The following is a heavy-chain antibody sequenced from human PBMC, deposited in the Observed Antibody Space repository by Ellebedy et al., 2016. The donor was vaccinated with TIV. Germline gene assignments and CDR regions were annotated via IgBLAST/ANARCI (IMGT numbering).Heavy chain of an antibody. Sequence: GESLKISCKGSGYSFTSYWISWVRQMPGKGLEWMGRIDPSDSYTNYSPSFQGQVTISADKSISTAYLQWSSLKASDTAMYYCARQAWDIVVVPAAMLDYWGQGTLVTVSS. J-gene: IGHJ4*02. CDR1: GYSFTSYW. D-gene: IGHD2-2*01. CDR2: IDPSDSYT. CDR3: ARQAWDIVVVPAAMLDY. V-gene: IGHV5-10-1*04.